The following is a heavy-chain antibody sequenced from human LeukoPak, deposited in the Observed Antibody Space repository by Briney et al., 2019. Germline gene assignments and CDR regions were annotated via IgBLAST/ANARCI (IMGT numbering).Heavy chain of an antibody. CDR3: GRSGVRGVIRAYYFDY. CDR2: IIPIFCTA. V-gene: IGHV1-69*01. Sequence: SVKVSCKSSGGTFSSYAISWLRQAPGQGLEWMGVIIPIFCTANYAHKFQGRVTITADESTRTAYLGLSSLRSDDTAVYYCGRSGVRGVIRAYYFDYWGQGTLVTVSS. J-gene: IGHJ4*02. CDR1: GGTFSSYA. D-gene: IGHD3-10*01.